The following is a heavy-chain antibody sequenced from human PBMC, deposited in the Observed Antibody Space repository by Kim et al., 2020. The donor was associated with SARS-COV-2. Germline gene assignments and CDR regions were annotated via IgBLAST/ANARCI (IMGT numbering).Heavy chain of an antibody. V-gene: IGHV3-33*01. D-gene: IGHD3-3*01. CDR2: IWYDGSNK. J-gene: IGHJ6*02. Sequence: GGSLRLSCAVSGFSLSNYGMHWVRQAPGKGLQWVAVIWYDGSNKYYADSVKGRFTISRDTSKNTLYLQMNSLRAEDTALYYCARDGGYGMDVWGQWTTVTVSS. CDR1: GFSLSNYG. CDR3: ARDGGYGMDV.